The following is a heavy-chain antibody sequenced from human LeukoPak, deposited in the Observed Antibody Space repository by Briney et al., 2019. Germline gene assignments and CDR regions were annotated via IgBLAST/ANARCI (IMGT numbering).Heavy chain of an antibody. CDR3: ARDRRLYVGGGSCYSDY. D-gene: IGHD2-15*01. CDR2: ISSSSSYI. CDR1: GFTFSSHS. J-gene: IGHJ4*02. Sequence: PGGSLRLSCAASGFTFSSHSMNWVRQAPGKGLEWVSSISSSSSYIYYADSVKGRFTISRDNAKNSLYLQMNSLRAEDTAVYYCARDRRLYVGGGSCYSDYWGQGTLVTVSS. V-gene: IGHV3-21*01.